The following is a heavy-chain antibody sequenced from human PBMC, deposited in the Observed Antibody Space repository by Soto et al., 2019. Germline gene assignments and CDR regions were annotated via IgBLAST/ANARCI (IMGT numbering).Heavy chain of an antibody. V-gene: IGHV4-59*01. CDR1: GGSISSGY. Sequence: SETLSLTCSVSGGSISSGYWTWIRQPPGKGLEWIGYIYYGGSINYNPSLKSRVIISVDTAKNQFSLRLSSVSAADTAVYYCTGAYYDVSGYSLDPWGQGTSVTSPQ. D-gene: IGHD3-22*01. CDR2: IYYGGSI. J-gene: IGHJ5*02. CDR3: TGAYYDVSGYSLDP.